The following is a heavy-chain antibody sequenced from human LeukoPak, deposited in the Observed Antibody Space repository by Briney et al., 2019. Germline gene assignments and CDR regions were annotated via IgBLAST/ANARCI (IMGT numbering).Heavy chain of an antibody. CDR2: ISGSGGNT. CDR3: VKAPLYDSSGYKLGIFDY. Sequence: PGGSLRLSCAASGFTFSSCAMSWVRQAPGKGLDWVSAISGSGGNTYYADSVKGRFTISRDNSKNTLYLQMNSLRAEDTAVHYCVKAPLYDSSGYKLGIFDYWGQGTLVTVSS. J-gene: IGHJ4*02. CDR1: GFTFSSCA. D-gene: IGHD3-22*01. V-gene: IGHV3-23*01.